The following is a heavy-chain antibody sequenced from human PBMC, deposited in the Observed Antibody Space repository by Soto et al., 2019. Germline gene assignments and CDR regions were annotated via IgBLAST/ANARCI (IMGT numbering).Heavy chain of an antibody. CDR1: GGSVSSGSYY. CDR3: ARSPYSSGYYYAIDY. CDR2: IYYSGST. D-gene: IGHD3-22*01. V-gene: IGHV4-61*01. Sequence: PSETLSLTCTVSGGSVSSGSYYWSWIRQPPGKGLEWIGYIYYSGSTNYNPSLKSRVTISVDTSKNQFSLKLSSVTAADTAVYYCARSPYSSGYYYAIDYWGQGTQVTVSS. J-gene: IGHJ4*02.